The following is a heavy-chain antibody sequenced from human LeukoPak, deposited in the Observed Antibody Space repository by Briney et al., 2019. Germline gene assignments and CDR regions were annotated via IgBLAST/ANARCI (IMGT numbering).Heavy chain of an antibody. CDR1: GYSFVLYG. V-gene: IGHV1-18*01. D-gene: IGHD4-17*01. Sequence: ASVKVSCTASGYSFVLYGISWVRQAPGQGPEWMGWISNYNGNTKYAQTFQGRVTMTTYTSTGTAYMELRSLRSDDTAIYYCARDEDYGIFVNIDYWGQGTLVTVSS. CDR3: ARDEDYGIFVNIDY. J-gene: IGHJ4*02. CDR2: ISNYNGNT.